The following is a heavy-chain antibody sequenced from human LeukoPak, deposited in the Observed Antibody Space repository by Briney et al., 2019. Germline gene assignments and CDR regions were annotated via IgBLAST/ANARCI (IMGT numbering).Heavy chain of an antibody. CDR1: GFTFSGYE. J-gene: IGHJ4*02. D-gene: IGHD3-3*01. Sequence: PGGSLRLSCAASGFTFSGYEMNWVRQAPGKGLEWVSYISSSGSTIYYADSVKGRFTISRDNAKNSLYLQMNSLRADDTAVYYCARSYYDFWSGYYTALYFHYWGQGTLVTVSS. CDR3: ARSYYDFWSGYYTALYFHY. V-gene: IGHV3-48*03. CDR2: ISSSGSTI.